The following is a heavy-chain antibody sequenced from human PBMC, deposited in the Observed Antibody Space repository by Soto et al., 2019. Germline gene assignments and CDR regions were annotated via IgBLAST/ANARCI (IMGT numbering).Heavy chain of an antibody. J-gene: IGHJ1*01. CDR3: ARGSRGYYYSLGFAYFQA. V-gene: IGHV5-51*01. D-gene: IGHD3-22*01. CDR1: GYSFTSYW. Sequence: ESLNISCKGSGYSFTSYWIGWVRQMPGKGLEWMGLIYPGDSDTRYSPSFQGQVTISADQSISTAYLQWSSLKASATAMYYCARGSRGYYYSLGFAYFQAWGQGPLVPVSS. CDR2: IYPGDSDT.